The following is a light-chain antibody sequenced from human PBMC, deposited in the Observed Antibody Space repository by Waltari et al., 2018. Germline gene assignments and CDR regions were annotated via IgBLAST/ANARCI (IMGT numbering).Light chain of an antibody. CDR2: YDS. V-gene: IGLV3-21*01. CDR3: QVWDANTEPGV. J-gene: IGLJ1*01. CDR1: NIESKS. Sequence: SYVLTQPPSVSVAPGETARLTCGGNNIESKSVPWYRQRPGQAPVLVFSYDSDRPSGIPDRLSGANAGNTATLTISRVEAGDEADYYCQVWDANTEPGVFGTGTEVTVL.